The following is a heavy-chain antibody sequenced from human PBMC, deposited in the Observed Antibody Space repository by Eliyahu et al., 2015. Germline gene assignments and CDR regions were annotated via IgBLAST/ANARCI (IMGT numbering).Heavy chain of an antibody. V-gene: IGHV4-34*01. CDR1: GXSLGXYY. CDR2: INHSGST. D-gene: IGHD2-2*01. Sequence: QVHLQQWGAELLTPSETLSLTCAVYGXSLGXYYWXWNRQPPGKGLEWIGEINHSGSTNYNPSLKSRVTISVDTSKNQFSLKLSSVTAADTAVYYCASEDIVVVPAAQRRIDYWGQGTLVTVSS. CDR3: ASEDIVVVPAAQRRIDY. J-gene: IGHJ4*02.